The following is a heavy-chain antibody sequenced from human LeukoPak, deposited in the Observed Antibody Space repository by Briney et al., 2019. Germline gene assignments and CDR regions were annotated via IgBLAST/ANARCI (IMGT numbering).Heavy chain of an antibody. V-gene: IGHV1-69*05. J-gene: IGHJ2*01. CDR3: ARDAVPAATGWYFDL. D-gene: IGHD2-2*01. CDR2: IIPIFGTA. Sequence: SVKVSCKASGGTFSSYAISWVRQAPGQGLEWMGGIIPIFGTANYAQKFQGRVTITTDESTSTAYMELSSLRSKDTTMNYCARDAVPAATGWYFDLWGRGILVTVSS. CDR1: GGTFSSYA.